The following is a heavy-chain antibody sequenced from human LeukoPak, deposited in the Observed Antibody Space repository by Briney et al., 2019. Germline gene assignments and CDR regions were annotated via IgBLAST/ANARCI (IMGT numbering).Heavy chain of an antibody. CDR3: ARGLGLRWQYFDY. CDR1: GGSFSGYY. D-gene: IGHD4-23*01. Sequence: SKTLSLTCAVYGGSFSGYYWSWIRQPPGKGLEWIGEINHSGSTNYNPSLKSRVTISVDTSKNQFSLKLSSVTAADTAVYYCARGLGLRWQYFDYWGQGTLVTVSS. V-gene: IGHV4-34*01. J-gene: IGHJ4*02. CDR2: INHSGST.